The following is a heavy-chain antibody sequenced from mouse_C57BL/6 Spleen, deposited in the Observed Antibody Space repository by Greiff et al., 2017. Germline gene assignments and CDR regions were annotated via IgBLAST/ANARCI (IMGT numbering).Heavy chain of an antibody. J-gene: IGHJ2*01. Sequence: QVQLQQPGTELVKPGASVTLSCKASGYTFTSYWLHWVKQRPGQGLEWIGNINPSNGGTNYNEKFKSKTTLTLDKSSSTAYMQLSRLTSEDSAVYYGAGSGELVYYEYDESFDYWGQGTTLTVSS. CDR2: INPSNGGT. D-gene: IGHD2-4*01. CDR1: GYTFTSYW. V-gene: IGHV1-53*01. CDR3: AGSGELVYYEYDESFDY.